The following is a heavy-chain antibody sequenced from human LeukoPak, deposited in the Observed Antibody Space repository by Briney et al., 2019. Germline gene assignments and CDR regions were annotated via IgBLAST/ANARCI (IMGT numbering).Heavy chain of an antibody. CDR3: AKELTYYDFWSGGVANAFDI. Sequence: PGGSLRLSCAASGFTFTNYGMSWVRQAPGKGLEWVSAISGNGGNTYYADSVKGRFTISRDNSKNTLYLQMNSLRAEDTAVYYCAKELTYYDFWSGGVANAFDIWGQGTMVTVSS. J-gene: IGHJ3*02. V-gene: IGHV3-23*01. CDR1: GFTFTNYG. CDR2: ISGNGGNT. D-gene: IGHD3-3*01.